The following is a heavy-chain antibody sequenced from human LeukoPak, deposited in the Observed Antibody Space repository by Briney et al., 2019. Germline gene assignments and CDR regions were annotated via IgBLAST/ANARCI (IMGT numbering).Heavy chain of an antibody. CDR2: INTNTGNP. CDR3: ARGLGIQGKRFGGVIVVGY. Sequence: GASVKVSCKASGYTFTSYGISWVRQAPGQGLEWMGWINTNTGNPTYAQGFTGRFVFSLDTSVSTAYLQISSLKAEDTAVYYCARGLGIQGKRFGGVIVVGYWGQGTLVTVSS. D-gene: IGHD3-16*02. V-gene: IGHV7-4-1*02. CDR1: GYTFTSYG. J-gene: IGHJ4*02.